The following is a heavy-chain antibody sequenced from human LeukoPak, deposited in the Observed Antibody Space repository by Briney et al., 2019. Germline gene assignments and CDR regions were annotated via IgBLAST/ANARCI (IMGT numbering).Heavy chain of an antibody. CDR1: GYTFTSYG. D-gene: IGHD6-13*01. V-gene: IGHV1-18*01. CDR2: ISAYNGNT. CDR3: ARASIAAAVADYYYYGMDV. Sequence: ASAKVSCKASGYTFTSYGISWVRQAPGQGLEWMGWISAYNGNTNYAQKLQGRVTMTTDTSTSTAYMELRSLRSDDTAVYYCARASIAAAVADYYYYGMDVWGQGTTVTVSS. J-gene: IGHJ6*02.